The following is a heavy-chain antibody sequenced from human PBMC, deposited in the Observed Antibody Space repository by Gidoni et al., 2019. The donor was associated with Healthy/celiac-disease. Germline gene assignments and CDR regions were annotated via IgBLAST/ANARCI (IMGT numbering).Heavy chain of an antibody. V-gene: IGHV4-39*01. J-gene: IGHJ3*02. CDR2: IYYSGST. Sequence: QLQLQESGPGLVKPSETLSLTCTVSGGPISSSSYYWGWIRQPPGKGLEWIGSIYYSGSTYYNPSLKSRVTISVDTSKNQFSLKLSSVTAADTAVYYCARVGPGGNAFDIWGQGTMVTVSS. D-gene: IGHD1-26*01. CDR3: ARVGPGGNAFDI. CDR1: GGPISSSSYY.